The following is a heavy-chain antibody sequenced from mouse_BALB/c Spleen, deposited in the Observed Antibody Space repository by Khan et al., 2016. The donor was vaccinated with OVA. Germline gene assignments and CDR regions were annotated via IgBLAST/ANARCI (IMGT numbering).Heavy chain of an antibody. V-gene: IGHV3-2*02. CDR3: ARTSRIKY. D-gene: IGHD3-3*01. J-gene: IGHJ2*01. CDR2: ISYSGST. Sequence: EVQLQESGPGLVKPSQSLSLTCTVTGYSITSGYGWNWIRQFPGNKLEWMGYISYSGSTNYNPSLKSRISITRDTSKNQFFLQLNSETTEDTATXDCARTSRIKYWGQGTTLTVSS. CDR1: GYSITSGYG.